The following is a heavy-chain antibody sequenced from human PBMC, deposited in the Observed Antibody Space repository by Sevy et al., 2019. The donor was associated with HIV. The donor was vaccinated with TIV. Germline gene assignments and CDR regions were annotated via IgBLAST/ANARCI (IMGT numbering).Heavy chain of an antibody. Sequence: GGSLRLSCSASGFTFSSYAMHWVRQAPGKGLEYVSAISSNGGSTYYADSVKGRFTISRDNSKNTLYLQMSSLRAENTDVYYGVKDYYDWGYLRHGNWFDPWGQGTLVTVSS. J-gene: IGHJ5*02. V-gene: IGHV3-64D*06. CDR1: GFTFSSYA. CDR2: ISSNGGST. D-gene: IGHD3-10*01. CDR3: VKDYYDWGYLRHGNWFDP.